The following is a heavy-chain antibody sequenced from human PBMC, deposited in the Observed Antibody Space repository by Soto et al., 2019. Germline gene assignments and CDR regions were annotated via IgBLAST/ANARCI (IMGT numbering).Heavy chain of an antibody. J-gene: IGHJ4*02. CDR2: TYYTGST. Sequence: SETLSLTCTVSGGSINYSNYYWGWIRQPPGRGLEWIGNTYYTGSTYYNPSLKSRVTISVDTSKNQFSLRLSSVTAADTAVYYCERGYTPKIIDYWGQGSLVTVSS. CDR3: ERGYTPKIIDY. V-gene: IGHV4-39*01. D-gene: IGHD2-2*02. CDR1: GGSINYSNYY.